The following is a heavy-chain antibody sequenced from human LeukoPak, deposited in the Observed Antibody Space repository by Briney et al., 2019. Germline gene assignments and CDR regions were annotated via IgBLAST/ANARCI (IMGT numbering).Heavy chain of an antibody. CDR3: ARNLRYCSSTSCSWGLYYYYYMDV. V-gene: IGHV4-34*01. J-gene: IGHJ6*03. D-gene: IGHD2-2*01. CDR1: GGSFSGYY. CDR2: INHSGST. Sequence: SETLSLTCAVYGGSFSGYYWSWIRQPPGKGLEWIGEINHSGSTNYNPSLKSRVTISVDTSKNQFSLKLSSVTAADTAVYYCARNLRYCSSTSCSWGLYYYYYMDVWGKGTTATVSS.